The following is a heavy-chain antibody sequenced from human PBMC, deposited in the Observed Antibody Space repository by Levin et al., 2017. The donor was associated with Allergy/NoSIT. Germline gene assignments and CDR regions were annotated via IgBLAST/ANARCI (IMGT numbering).Heavy chain of an antibody. V-gene: IGHV4-61*01. CDR3: ARNRIIVSGGNDYYYGMDV. CDR2: INYRGVT. CDR1: GGSVSSGTYY. D-gene: IGHD5/OR15-5a*01. Sequence: SETLSLTCTVSGGSVSSGTYYWSWIRRPPGKGLEWIGYINYRGVTKYNPSLKSRVTISVDTSKNEFSLKVTSVTAADTAVYYCARNRIIVSGGNDYYYGMDVWGQGTTVTVSS. J-gene: IGHJ6*02.